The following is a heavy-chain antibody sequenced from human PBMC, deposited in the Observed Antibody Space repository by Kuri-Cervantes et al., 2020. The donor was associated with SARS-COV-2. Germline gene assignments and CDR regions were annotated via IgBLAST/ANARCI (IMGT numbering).Heavy chain of an antibody. J-gene: IGHJ3*02. V-gene: IGHV3-23*01. D-gene: IGHD1-26*01. Sequence: GGSLRLSCATSGFTFSSYAMSWVRQAPGKGLEWVSAISGNGGNTYYADSVKGRFTISRDNSKNTLYLQMNSLRAEDTAVYYCAKGPVGATGAFDIWGQGTMVTVSS. CDR3: AKGPVGATGAFDI. CDR1: GFTFSSYA. CDR2: ISGNGGNT.